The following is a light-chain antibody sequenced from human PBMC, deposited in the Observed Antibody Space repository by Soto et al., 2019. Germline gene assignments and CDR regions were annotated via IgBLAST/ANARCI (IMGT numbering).Light chain of an antibody. CDR2: GAS. CDR1: QSVSSSY. J-gene: IGKJ3*01. CDR3: QQYGSSPFT. V-gene: IGKV3-20*01. Sequence: EIGLTQSPGSLSSSPGVRATLSCRASQSVSSSYVAWYQQKPGQAPRLLIYGASSRATGIPDRFRGSGSGTDFTLTISTPQPEDCAVYYCQQYGSSPFTFGPWTMVDIK.